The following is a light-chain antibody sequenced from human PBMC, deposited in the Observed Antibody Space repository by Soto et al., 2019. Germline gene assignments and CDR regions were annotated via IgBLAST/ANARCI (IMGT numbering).Light chain of an antibody. CDR1: QSVSSY. J-gene: IGKJ1*01. CDR3: QQRSNWTRT. CDR2: GAS. V-gene: IGKV3-11*01. Sequence: EIVLTQSPGTLSLSPGERATLSCRASQSVSSYLAWYQQKPGQAPRLLIYGASNMATGIPARFSGSGSGTDFTLTISSLEPEDFAVYYCQQRSNWTRTFGQGTKVEIK.